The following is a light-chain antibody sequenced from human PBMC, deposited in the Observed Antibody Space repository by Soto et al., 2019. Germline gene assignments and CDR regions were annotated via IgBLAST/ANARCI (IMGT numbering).Light chain of an antibody. CDR1: SSNIGNNY. CDR3: ATWDSSLSVGV. Sequence: QSVLTQPHSVSAAPGQKVTISCSGSSSNIGNNYVFWYQQLPGTAAKLLIYDNDKRPSGIPDRFSGSKSGTSATLGITGLQTGDEADYYCATWDSSLSVGVFGGGTKVTVL. J-gene: IGLJ2*01. V-gene: IGLV1-51*01. CDR2: DND.